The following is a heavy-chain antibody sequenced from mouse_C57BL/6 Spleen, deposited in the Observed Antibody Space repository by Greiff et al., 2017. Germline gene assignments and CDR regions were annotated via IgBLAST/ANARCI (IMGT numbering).Heavy chain of an antibody. J-gene: IGHJ3*01. V-gene: IGHV1-55*01. CDR2: IYPGSGST. CDR1: GYTFTSYW. Sequence: QVQLQQPGAGLVKPGASVKMSCKASGYTFTSYWITWVKQRPGQGLEWIGDIYPGSGSTNYNEKFKSKATLTVDKSSSTAYMQLSSVTSEDSAVYYCARNYDYDGDWFAYWGQGTLVTVSA. CDR3: ARNYDYDGDWFAY. D-gene: IGHD2-4*01.